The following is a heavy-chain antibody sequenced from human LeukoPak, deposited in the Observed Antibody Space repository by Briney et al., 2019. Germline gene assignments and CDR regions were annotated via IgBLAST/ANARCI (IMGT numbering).Heavy chain of an antibody. CDR3: ARGGYQSY. Sequence: GGSLRLSCAASGFTVSRNYMSWVRQAPGKGLEWVANIKEDGSEKYYVDSVKGRFTISRDNGKNSLYLQMDSLRAEDTAVYYCARGGYQSYWGQGTLVTVSS. J-gene: IGHJ4*02. CDR2: IKEDGSEK. V-gene: IGHV3-7*04. CDR1: GFTVSRNY. D-gene: IGHD5-12*01.